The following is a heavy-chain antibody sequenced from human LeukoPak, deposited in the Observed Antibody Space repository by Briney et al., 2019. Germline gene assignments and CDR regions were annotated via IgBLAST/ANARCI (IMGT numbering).Heavy chain of an antibody. CDR2: ISVSGGST. J-gene: IGHJ4*02. D-gene: IGHD3-22*01. CDR3: ANTYYYDSSGYPKIYYFDY. V-gene: IGHV3-23*01. Sequence: PGGPLRLSCAPSGFAFSSYAMSWVRQAPGKGLGCVAAISVSGGSTYYADSVKGRFTISRDNSKNTLYLQMNSLRAEDTAVYYCANTYYYDSSGYPKIYYFDYWGQGTLVAVSS. CDR1: GFAFSSYA.